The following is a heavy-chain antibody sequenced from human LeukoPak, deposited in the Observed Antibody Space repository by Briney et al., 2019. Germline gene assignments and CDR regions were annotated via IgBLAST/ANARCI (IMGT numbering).Heavy chain of an antibody. V-gene: IGHV1-18*01. J-gene: IGHJ4*02. CDR3: ARPNSSGWRGAIDH. CDR2: ISAYNGNT. Sequence: GASVTVSCKASGYTFTIYGISWVRQAPGQGLEWMGWISAYNGNTNYAQKLQGRVTMTTDTSTSTAYMELRSLRSDDTAVYYCARPNSSGWRGAIDHWGQGTLVTVSS. CDR1: GYTFTIYG. D-gene: IGHD6-19*01.